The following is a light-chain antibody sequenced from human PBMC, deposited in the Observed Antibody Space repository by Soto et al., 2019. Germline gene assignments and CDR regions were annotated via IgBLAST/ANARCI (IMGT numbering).Light chain of an antibody. J-gene: IGKJ1*01. CDR2: GAS. V-gene: IGKV3-15*01. CDR3: QQYNNWPPLT. CDR1: QSVSSN. Sequence: EIVMTQSPATLSVSPGERATLSCRASQSVSSNLAWYQQKPGQAPRLLIYGASTSATGIPARFSGSGSGTXFXXXXXXXQXEDFAVYYCQQYNNWPPLTFGQGTKVEIK.